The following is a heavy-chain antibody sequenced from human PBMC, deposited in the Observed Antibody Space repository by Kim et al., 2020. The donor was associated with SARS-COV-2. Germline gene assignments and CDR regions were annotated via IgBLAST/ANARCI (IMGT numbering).Heavy chain of an antibody. Sequence: YNPSLKSRVTISVDTSKNQFSLKLSSVTAADTAVYYCARETRIATNWFDPWGQGTLVTVSS. D-gene: IGHD6-13*01. J-gene: IGHJ5*02. V-gene: IGHV4-39*07. CDR3: ARETRIATNWFDP.